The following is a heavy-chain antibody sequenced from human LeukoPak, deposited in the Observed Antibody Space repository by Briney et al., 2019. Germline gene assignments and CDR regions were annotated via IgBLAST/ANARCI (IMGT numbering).Heavy chain of an antibody. CDR1: GFTFDDYA. J-gene: IGHJ5*02. V-gene: IGHV3-9*01. D-gene: IGHD6-13*01. Sequence: GGSLRLSCAASGFTFDDYAMHWVRQAPGKGLEWVSGISWNSGSIGYADSVKGRFTISRDNAKNSLYLQMNSLRAEDTALYYCAGSPGAAGYNWFDPWGQGTLVTVSS. CDR2: ISWNSGSI. CDR3: AGSPGAAGYNWFDP.